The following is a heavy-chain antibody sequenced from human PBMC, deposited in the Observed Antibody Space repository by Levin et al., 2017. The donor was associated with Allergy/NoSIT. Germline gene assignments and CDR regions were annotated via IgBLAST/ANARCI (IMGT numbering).Heavy chain of an antibody. CDR3: ARTSQQLFAFDI. Sequence: ASVKVSCKASGYTFTSYAMHWVRQAPGQRLEWMGWINAGNGNTKYSQKFQGRVTITRDTSASTAYMELSSLRSEDTAVYYCARTSQQLFAFDIWGQGTMVTVSS. CDR1: GYTFTSYA. D-gene: IGHD6-13*01. J-gene: IGHJ3*02. CDR2: INAGNGNT. V-gene: IGHV1-3*01.